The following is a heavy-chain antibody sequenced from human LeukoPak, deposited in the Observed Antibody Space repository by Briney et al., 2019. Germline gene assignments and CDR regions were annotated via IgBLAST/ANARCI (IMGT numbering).Heavy chain of an antibody. CDR2: ISSSSSYI. CDR3: AKYGSGGYNYFQN. D-gene: IGHD3-10*01. V-gene: IGHV3-21*01. J-gene: IGHJ1*01. Sequence: PGGSLRLSCAASGFTFSSYSMNWVRQAPGKGLEWVSSISSSSSYIYYADSVKGRFTISRDNAKNSLYLQMDSLRAEDTAVYYCAKYGSGGYNYFQNWGQGTLVIVSS. CDR1: GFTFSSYS.